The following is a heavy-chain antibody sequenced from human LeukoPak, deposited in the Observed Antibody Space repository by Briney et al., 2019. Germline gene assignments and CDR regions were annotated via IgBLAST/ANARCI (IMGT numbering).Heavy chain of an antibody. CDR3: ARTTVYDGSEYYGLDV. J-gene: IGHJ6*02. V-gene: IGHV6-1*01. CDR2: TYYRSKWFD. Sequence: SQTLSLTCAISGDSVSSDRAAWNWIRQSPSRGLEWLGRTYYRSKWFDEYAVSVKSRITIKPDTSRNQFSLHLNSVTPEDTAVYFCARTTVYDGSEYYGLDVGGQGTTVTVSS. CDR1: GDSVSSDRAA. D-gene: IGHD5/OR15-5a*01.